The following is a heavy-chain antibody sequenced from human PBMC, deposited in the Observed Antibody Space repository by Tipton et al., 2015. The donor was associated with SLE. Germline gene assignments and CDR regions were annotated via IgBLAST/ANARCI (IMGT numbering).Heavy chain of an antibody. CDR2: VYSNGDT. Sequence: PGLVKPSETLSLNCTVSDGSISPYYWSWIRQPHGKGLEWIGYVYSNGDTTYNASLKSRVAISVDKYRNLFSLNLSSVTAADTAVYYCARGKRHYDVFTGYYSKPHYFDFWGQ. CDR1: DGSISPYY. V-gene: IGHV4-59*01. CDR3: ARGKRHYDVFTGYYSKPHYFDF. J-gene: IGHJ4*02. D-gene: IGHD3-9*01.